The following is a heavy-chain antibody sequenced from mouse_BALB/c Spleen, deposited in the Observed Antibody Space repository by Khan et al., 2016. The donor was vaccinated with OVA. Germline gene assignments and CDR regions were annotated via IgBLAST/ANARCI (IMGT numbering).Heavy chain of an antibody. CDR3: ARSAI. V-gene: IGHV5-6-3*01. D-gene: IGHD2-12*01. J-gene: IGHJ2*01. CDR1: RFIISSYG. CDR2: IDSNGGST. Sequence: EVKLEESGGGIVQPGGSLKRSCAASRFIISSYGMSSVRQTPDKRLELVATIDSNGGSTDYLDRVKRRFTISGDNAKNALYLQMRSLKSEDTAMYYCARSAIWGQGTTLTVSS.